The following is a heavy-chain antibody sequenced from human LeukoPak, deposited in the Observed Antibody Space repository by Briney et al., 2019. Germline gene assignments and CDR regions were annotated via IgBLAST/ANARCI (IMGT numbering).Heavy chain of an antibody. Sequence: GGSLRLSCVASGVTLSNYAMSWARQAPGKGLEWVSGISSSGSGGNTYYADSVKGRFTISRDNSKNTLYLQMNSLRAEDTAVYYCAKDPGGGGNWNYDEFDYWAREPWSPSPQ. J-gene: IGHJ4*02. CDR3: AKDPGGGGNWNYDEFDY. V-gene: IGHV3-23*01. D-gene: IGHD1-7*01. CDR2: ISSSGSGGNT. CDR1: GVTLSNYA.